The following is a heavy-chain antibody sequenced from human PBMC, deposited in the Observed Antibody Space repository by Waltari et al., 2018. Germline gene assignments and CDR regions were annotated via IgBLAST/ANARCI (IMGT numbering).Heavy chain of an antibody. V-gene: IGHV3-33*06. J-gene: IGHJ4*02. D-gene: IGHD3-16*01. CDR1: GFTFSSYG. Sequence: QVQLVESGGGVVQPGRSRRLSGAASGFTFSSYGMHWVRQAPGKGLEGVAVIWYEGSNKYYADSGKGRFTISRDNSKNTLYLQMNSLRAEDTAVYYCAKDLGELRPADYYFDYWGQGTLVTVSS. CDR2: IWYEGSNK. CDR3: AKDLGELRPADYYFDY.